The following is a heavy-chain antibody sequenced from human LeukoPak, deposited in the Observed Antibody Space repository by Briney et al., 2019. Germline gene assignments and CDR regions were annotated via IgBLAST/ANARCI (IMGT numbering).Heavy chain of an antibody. Sequence: SETLSLTCTVSGGSISSYYWSWIRQPPGKGLEWIGYIYYSGSTNYNPSPKSRVTISVDTSKNQFSLKLSSVTAADTAVYYCARLEQQRYFDLWGRGTLVTVSS. D-gene: IGHD1/OR15-1a*01. CDR1: GGSISSYY. CDR2: IYYSGST. CDR3: ARLEQQRYFDL. J-gene: IGHJ2*01. V-gene: IGHV4-59*01.